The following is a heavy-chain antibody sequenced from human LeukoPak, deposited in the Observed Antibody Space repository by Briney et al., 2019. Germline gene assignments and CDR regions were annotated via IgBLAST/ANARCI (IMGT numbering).Heavy chain of an antibody. V-gene: IGHV3-30*02. CDR1: GFTFTRSA. Sequence: GGSLRLSCVASGFTFTRSAMHWVRQAPGKGLECVAFIQYDGDNKYYADSVKGRFTISRDDSQNTLYLQMNSLTVEDTAVYYCAKRWDSTWSYFDLWGQGTLVTVSS. D-gene: IGHD1-26*01. CDR3: AKRWDSTWSYFDL. CDR2: IQYDGDNK. J-gene: IGHJ4*02.